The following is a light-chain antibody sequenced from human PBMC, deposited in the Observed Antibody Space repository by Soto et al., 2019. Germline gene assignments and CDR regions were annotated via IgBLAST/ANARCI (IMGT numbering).Light chain of an antibody. CDR3: QQYGTSLGIT. J-gene: IGKJ5*01. CDR2: GVS. V-gene: IGKV3-20*01. Sequence: EIVLTQSPGTLSLSPGERATLSCRASQSVSNSYLAWYQQKPGQAPRLFIYGVSSRATGIPDRFSGSGSGTDFTLTISRLEPEDCAVYYCQQYGTSLGITFGQGTRLEIK. CDR1: QSVSNSY.